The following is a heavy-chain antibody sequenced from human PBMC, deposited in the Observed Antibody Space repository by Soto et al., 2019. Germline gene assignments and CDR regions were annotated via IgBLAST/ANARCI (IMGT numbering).Heavy chain of an antibody. D-gene: IGHD3-10*01. CDR2: INHSGST. CDR1: GGSFSGYY. V-gene: IGHV4-34*01. CDR3: ARGQGGSGSYDY. Sequence: SETLSLTCAVYGGSFSGYYWSWIRQPPGKGLVWVGEINHSGSTNYNLSLKSRVTISVDTSKNQFSLQLSSVTAADTAVYYCARGQGGSGSYDYWGQGTLVTVSS. J-gene: IGHJ4*02.